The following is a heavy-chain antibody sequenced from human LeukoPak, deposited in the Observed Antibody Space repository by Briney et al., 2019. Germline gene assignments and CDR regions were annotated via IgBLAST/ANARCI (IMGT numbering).Heavy chain of an antibody. V-gene: IGHV4-61*08. J-gene: IGHJ4*02. CDR1: GGSISSGDYY. CDR2: IYYSGST. Sequence: SETLSLTCTVSGGSISSGDYYWSWIRQPPGKGLEWIGYIYYSGSTNYNPSFKSRVTISVDTSKNQFSLKLSSLTAADTAVYYCARLRAGVGEFSLDYWGQGTLVTVSS. CDR3: ARLRAGVGEFSLDY. D-gene: IGHD3-10*01.